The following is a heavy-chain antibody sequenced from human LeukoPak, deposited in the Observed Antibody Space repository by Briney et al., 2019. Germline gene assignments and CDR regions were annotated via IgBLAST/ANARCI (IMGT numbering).Heavy chain of an antibody. V-gene: IGHV3-23*01. CDR1: EFTYSAYA. J-gene: IGHJ3*02. D-gene: IGHD3-16*01. CDR2: ISSDGRST. CDR3: ARRYGGWGAFDI. Sequence: GGSLRLSCAASEFTYSAYAMSWVRQAPGKGLEWVSTISSDGRSTFYADSVKGRFTISRDDSKTTLFLQMNSLRAEDTAIYYCARRYGGWGAFDIWGQETDVTVSS.